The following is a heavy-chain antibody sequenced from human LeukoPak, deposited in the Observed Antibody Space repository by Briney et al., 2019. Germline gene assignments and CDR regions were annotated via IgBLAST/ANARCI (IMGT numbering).Heavy chain of an antibody. CDR2: IYSGGST. Sequence: HPGGSLRLSCGASGLTVSSNYMSWVRQAPGKGLEWVSVIYSGGSTYYADSVKGRFTISRDNSKNTLYLQMNSLRAEDTAVYYCARGVAVAARFDYWGQGTLVTVSS. CDR1: GLTVSSNY. CDR3: ARGVAVAARFDY. J-gene: IGHJ4*02. V-gene: IGHV3-66*01. D-gene: IGHD6-19*01.